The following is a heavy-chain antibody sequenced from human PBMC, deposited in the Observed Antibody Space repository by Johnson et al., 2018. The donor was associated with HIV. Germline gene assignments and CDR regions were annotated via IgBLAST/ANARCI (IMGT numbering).Heavy chain of an antibody. J-gene: IGHJ3*01. V-gene: IGHV3-53*01. CDR2: IYTGGTI. CDR3: AGVRGAIVATIFRV. CDR1: GFTVSSNY. D-gene: IGHD5-12*01. Sequence: VQLVESGGGLIQPGGSLRLSCAASGFTVSSNYMSWVRQAPGKGLEWVSVIYTGGTIKYADSVKGRFIISIDNSENTLYLQMNSLRAEDTAVYYCAGVRGAIVATIFRVWGQGTMVTVSS.